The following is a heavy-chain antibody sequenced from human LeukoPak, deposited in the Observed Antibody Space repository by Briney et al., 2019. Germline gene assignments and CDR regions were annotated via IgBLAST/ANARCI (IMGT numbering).Heavy chain of an antibody. CDR1: GYTFTGYY. CDR2: INPNSGGT. J-gene: IGHJ6*02. CDR3: ARETVGMIFGVVYYYGMDV. D-gene: IGHD3-3*01. Sequence: ASVKVSCKASGYTFTGYYMHWVRQAPGQGLEWMGWINPNSGGTNYAQKFQGWVTMTRDTSISTAYMELSRLRSDDTAVYYCARETVGMIFGVVYYYGMDVWGQGTTVTVSS. V-gene: IGHV1-2*04.